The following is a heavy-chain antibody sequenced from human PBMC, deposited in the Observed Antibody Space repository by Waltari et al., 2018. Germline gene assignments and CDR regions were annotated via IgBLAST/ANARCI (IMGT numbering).Heavy chain of an antibody. V-gene: IGHV3-48*03. CDR1: GFTFSSYE. CDR3: ARDGGEMATIPCDY. D-gene: IGHD5-12*01. J-gene: IGHJ4*02. Sequence: EVQLVESGGGLVQPGGSLRLSCAASGFTFSSYEMNWVRQAPGKGLEWVSYIRSSGSTIYYADSVKGRFTISRDNAKNSLYLQMNSLRAEDTAVYYCARDGGEMATIPCDYWGQGTLVTVSS. CDR2: IRSSGSTI.